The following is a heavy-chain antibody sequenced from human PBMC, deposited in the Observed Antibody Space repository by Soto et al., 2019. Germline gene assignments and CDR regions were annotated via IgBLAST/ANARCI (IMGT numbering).Heavy chain of an antibody. CDR1: GGTFSSYA. Sequence: SVKVSCKASGGTFSSYAISWVRQAPGQGLEWMGGIIPIFGTANYAQKFQGRVTITADESTSAAYMELSSLRSEDTAVCYCAGSVAGTFDPWGQGTLVTVSS. V-gene: IGHV1-69*13. D-gene: IGHD6-19*01. CDR2: IIPIFGTA. CDR3: AGSVAGTFDP. J-gene: IGHJ5*02.